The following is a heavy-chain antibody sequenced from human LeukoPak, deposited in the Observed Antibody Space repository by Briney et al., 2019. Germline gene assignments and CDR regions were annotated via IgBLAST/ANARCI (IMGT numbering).Heavy chain of an antibody. D-gene: IGHD3-9*01. CDR3: ARDHYDILTGYYRHFDY. CDR2: IWCDGSNK. V-gene: IGHV3-33*01. J-gene: IGHJ4*02. CDR1: GFTFSSYG. Sequence: GGSLRLSCAASGFTFSSYGMHWVRQAPGKGLEWVAVIWCDGSNKYYADSVKVRFTISRDNSKNTLYLQMNSLRAEDTAVYYCARDHYDILTGYYRHFDYWGQGTLVAVSS.